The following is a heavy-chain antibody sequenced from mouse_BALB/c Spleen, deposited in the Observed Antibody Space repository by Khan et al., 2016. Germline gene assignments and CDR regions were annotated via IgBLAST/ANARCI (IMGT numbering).Heavy chain of an antibody. D-gene: IGHD2-12*01. CDR2: IYPGNVNT. CDR1: GYTFTTFY. CDR3: ARGYDEWYFDV. Sequence: QVQLKQSGPELVKPGTSVRISCKASGYTFTTFYIHWLKQRPGQGLEWIGWIYPGNVNTKYNEKFKDKATLTADNSSSTAYMQFSSLTSDDSAVYFCARGYDEWYFDVWGAGTTVTVSS. J-gene: IGHJ1*01. V-gene: IGHV1S56*01.